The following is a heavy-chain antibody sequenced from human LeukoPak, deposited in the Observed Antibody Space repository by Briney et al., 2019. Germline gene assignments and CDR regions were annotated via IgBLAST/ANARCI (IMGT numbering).Heavy chain of an antibody. D-gene: IGHD3-16*01. CDR3: ARGREGGDYYYMDV. J-gene: IGHJ6*03. CDR1: GFTLSSYS. Sequence: GGSLRLSCAASGFTLSSYSMSWVRQAPGKGLEWVSSISRGGSHIYYADSVKGRFTISRDNAKNSLYLQMNSLRAEDTAVYYCARGREGGDYYYMDVWGKGTTVTVSS. CDR2: ISRGGSHI. V-gene: IGHV3-21*01.